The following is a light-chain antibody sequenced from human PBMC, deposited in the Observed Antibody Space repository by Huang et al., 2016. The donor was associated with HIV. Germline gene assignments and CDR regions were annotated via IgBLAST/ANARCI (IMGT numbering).Light chain of an antibody. J-gene: IGKJ1*01. V-gene: IGKV1-39*01. Sequence: DIQMTQSPSSLSASVGDRVTITCRASQSISSYLKWYQQKPGKAPKVLIYAASSLQSGDPSRFSGSGSGKDFTLTISSLQPEDFVTYSCQQTYSSPWTFGQGTKVEIK. CDR3: QQTYSSPWT. CDR1: QSISSY. CDR2: AAS.